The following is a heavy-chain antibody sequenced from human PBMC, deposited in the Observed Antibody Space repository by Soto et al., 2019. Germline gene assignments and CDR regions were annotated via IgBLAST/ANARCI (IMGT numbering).Heavy chain of an antibody. CDR1: RFTFSTYE. CDR3: TRYYYESSGYYVY. CDR2: IRGEINGGTA. D-gene: IGHD3-22*01. V-gene: IGHV3-49*04. Sequence: PGGSLRLSCAASRFTFSTYEMNWVRRAPGKGLEWVGFIRGEINGGTADYAASLKGRITISRDDSKSIAYLEINSLQTEDTAVYYCTRYYYESSGYYVYWGQGTLVTVSS. J-gene: IGHJ4*02.